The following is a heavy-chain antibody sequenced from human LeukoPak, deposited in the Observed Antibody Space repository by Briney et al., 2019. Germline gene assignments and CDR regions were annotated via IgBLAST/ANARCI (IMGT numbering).Heavy chain of an antibody. CDR3: ARVSPGGHHVDY. CDR2: IIPIFGTA. V-gene: IGHV1-69*01. CDR1: GGTFSSYA. J-gene: IGHJ4*02. D-gene: IGHD4-23*01. Sequence: SVKVSCKASGGTFSSYAISWVRQAPGQGLEWMGGIIPIFGTANYAQKFQGRVTITADESTSTAYMELSSLRSEDTAVYYCARVSPGGHHVDYWGQGTLVTVSS.